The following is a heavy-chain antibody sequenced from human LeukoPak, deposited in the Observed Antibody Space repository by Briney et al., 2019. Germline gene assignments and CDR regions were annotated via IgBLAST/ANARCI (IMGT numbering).Heavy chain of an antibody. D-gene: IGHD6-19*01. J-gene: IGHJ4*02. CDR2: ISYDGSNK. CDR3: ARDRAPLAIAVAGY. CDR1: GFTFSSYA. Sequence: GRSLRLSCAASGFTFSSYAMHWVRQAPGKGLEWVAVISYDGSNKYYADSVKGRFTISRDNSKNTLYLQMNSLRAEDTAVYYCARDRAPLAIAVAGYWGQGTLVTVSS. V-gene: IGHV3-30*04.